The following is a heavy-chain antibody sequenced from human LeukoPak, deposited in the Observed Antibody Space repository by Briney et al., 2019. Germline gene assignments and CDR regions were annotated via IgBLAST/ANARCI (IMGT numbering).Heavy chain of an antibody. CDR2: IIPIFGTA. Sequence: SVKVSCKASGYTFTSYYMHWVRQAPGQGLEWMGGIIPIFGTANYAQKFQGRVTITADKSTSTAYMELSSLRSEDTAVYYCARSRRYNWNDLDYWGQGTLVTVSS. V-gene: IGHV1-69*06. CDR3: ARSRRYNWNDLDY. D-gene: IGHD1-1*01. CDR1: GYTFTSYY. J-gene: IGHJ4*02.